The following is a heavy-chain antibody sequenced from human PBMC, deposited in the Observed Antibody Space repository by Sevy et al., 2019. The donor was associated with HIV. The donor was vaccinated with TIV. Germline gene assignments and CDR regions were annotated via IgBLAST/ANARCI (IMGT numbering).Heavy chain of an antibody. Sequence: ASVKVSCKVSGYTLTELSMHWLRQAPGKGLEWVGSFDPEDGETVYEHNFQGRVRMTEDTSTDTAYMEVISLKFEDTAVYYCATTKDYYDSSGYPFDYWGQGTLVTVSS. CDR1: GYTLTELS. J-gene: IGHJ4*02. CDR2: FDPEDGET. CDR3: ATTKDYYDSSGYPFDY. V-gene: IGHV1-24*01. D-gene: IGHD3-22*01.